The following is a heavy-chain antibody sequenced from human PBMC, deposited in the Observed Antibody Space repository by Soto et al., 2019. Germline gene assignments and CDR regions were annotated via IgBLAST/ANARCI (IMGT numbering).Heavy chain of an antibody. CDR1: GFTFSSYW. J-gene: IGHJ4*02. CDR2: INQDGSEK. CDR3: ARDYPGGSYYDY. D-gene: IGHD1-26*01. V-gene: IGHV3-7*03. Sequence: EVQVVESGGGLVQPGGSLRLSCAASGFTFSSYWMSWDRQAPGKGLEWVARINQDGSEKYYVDSVKGRFTISRDNAKNSLYLQMNSLRAEDTAVYYCARDYPGGSYYDYWGQGTLVTVSS.